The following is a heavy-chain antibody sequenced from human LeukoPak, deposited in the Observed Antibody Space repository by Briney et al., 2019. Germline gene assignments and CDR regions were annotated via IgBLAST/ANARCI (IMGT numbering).Heavy chain of an antibody. D-gene: IGHD6-19*01. CDR2: IYPGDSDT. J-gene: IGHJ4*02. Sequence: GESLKISCKGSGYSFTSYWTGWVRQMPGKGLEWMGIIYPGDSDTRYSPSFQGQVTISADKSISTAYLQWSSLKASDTAMYYCARPKASSSGWYPIPFDYWGQGTLVTVSS. CDR3: ARPKASSSGWYPIPFDY. CDR1: GYSFTSYW. V-gene: IGHV5-51*01.